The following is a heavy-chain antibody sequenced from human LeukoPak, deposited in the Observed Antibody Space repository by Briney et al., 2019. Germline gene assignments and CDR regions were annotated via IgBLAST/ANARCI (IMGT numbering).Heavy chain of an antibody. J-gene: IGHJ4*02. CDR1: GGSIRSSYYY. V-gene: IGHV4-39*01. CDR3: ASGLSRNYPTFDY. D-gene: IGHD1-7*01. CDR2: IYDSGST. Sequence: SETLSLTCTVSGGSIRSSYYYWGWMRQPPEKGLEWIGSIYDSGSTYYNPSLKSRVTISVDTSKNQFSLKLNSVTAADTAVYYCASGLSRNYPTFDYWGQGTLVTVSS.